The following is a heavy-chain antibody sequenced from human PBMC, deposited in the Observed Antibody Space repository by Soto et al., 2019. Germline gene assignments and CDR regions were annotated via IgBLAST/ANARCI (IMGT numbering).Heavy chain of an antibody. CDR2: IYSGGST. J-gene: IGHJ6*02. V-gene: IGHV3-53*01. CDR1: GFTVSSNY. D-gene: IGHD3-10*01. Sequence: PGGSVRRSCAASGFTVSSNYMIWVRQAPGKGLECVSVIYSGGSTYYADSVKGRFTISRDNSKNTLYLQINSLRAEDTAVYYCERSRINMDRGVITLDYGMDVWGQGTTVTV. CDR3: ERSRINMDRGVITLDYGMDV.